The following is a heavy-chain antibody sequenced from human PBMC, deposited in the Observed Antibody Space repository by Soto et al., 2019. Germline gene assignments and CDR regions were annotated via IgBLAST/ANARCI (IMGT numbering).Heavy chain of an antibody. D-gene: IGHD1-1*01. V-gene: IGHV4-59*08. CDR2: IYYSGST. CDR1: GGSISSYY. Sequence: QVQLQESGPGLVKPSETLSLTCTVSGGSISSYYWSWIRQPPGKGLEWIGYIYYSGSTNYNPALRRRVTTSVDTSKNLLSLKLSSVTAADTAVYYCARRYGYDFDYWGQGTLVTVSS. J-gene: IGHJ4*02. CDR3: ARRYGYDFDY.